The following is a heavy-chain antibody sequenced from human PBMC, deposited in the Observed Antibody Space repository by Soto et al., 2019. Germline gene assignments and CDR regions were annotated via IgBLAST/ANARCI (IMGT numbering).Heavy chain of an antibody. V-gene: IGHV2-5*02. J-gene: IGHJ6*02. CDR3: AHTGYYDILTGYLYGMDV. D-gene: IGHD3-9*01. CDR1: GFSLSTSGVG. CDR2: IYWDDDK. Sequence: QITLKESGPTLVKPTQTLTLTCTFSGFSLSTSGVGVGWIRQPPGKALEWLALIYWDDDKRYSPSLKSRLTITKDTSKNQLVLTMTNMDPVDTATYYCAHTGYYDILTGYLYGMDVWGQGTTVTVSS.